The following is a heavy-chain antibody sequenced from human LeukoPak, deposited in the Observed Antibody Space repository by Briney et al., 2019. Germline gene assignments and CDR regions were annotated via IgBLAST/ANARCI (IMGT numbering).Heavy chain of an antibody. J-gene: IGHJ6*03. CDR1: GGSVSSSSYY. D-gene: IGHD3-16*01. V-gene: IGHV4-39*01. Sequence: PSETLSLTCTVSGGSVSSSSYYWGWIRQPPGRGLEWIGTIHFSGTTYYNPSLKSRVTISVDTSKSQVSLRLSSVTAADTAVYYCARHLYPKSYYYMDVWGKGTTVTVSS. CDR3: ARHLYPKSYYYMDV. CDR2: IHFSGTT.